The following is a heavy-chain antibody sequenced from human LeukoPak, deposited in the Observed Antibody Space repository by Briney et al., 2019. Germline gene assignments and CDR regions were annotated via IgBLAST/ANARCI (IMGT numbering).Heavy chain of an antibody. CDR1: WFSLSTSGVC. Sequence: KESGPTLVKPTQTLTLTCTFSWFSLSTSGVCVVWIRQPPGKALEWLALIYWNDDTRYSPSLKSRLTITKQTSKNQVVLKMTNMDPVDTATYYCAHYGDYRFMYYFDYWGQGTLVTVSS. CDR3: AHYGDYRFMYYFDY. J-gene: IGHJ4*02. D-gene: IGHD4-17*01. V-gene: IGHV2-5*01. CDR2: IYWNDDT.